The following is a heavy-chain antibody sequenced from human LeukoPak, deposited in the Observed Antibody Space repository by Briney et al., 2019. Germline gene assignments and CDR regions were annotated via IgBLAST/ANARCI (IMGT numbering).Heavy chain of an antibody. J-gene: IGHJ4*02. D-gene: IGHD6-19*01. CDR2: IFGSGGSA. CDR3: GKTTTGYSSGRYPGWPVDY. Sequence: GGSLRLSCAASGFTFNGYAMYWVRQAPGKRLEWVSGIFGSGGSAHYADSVKGRFTISRDNSKNTVYLQMDSLRVEDTAVYYCGKTTTGYSSGRYPGWPVDYWGQGTLVTVSS. V-gene: IGHV3-23*01. CDR1: GFTFNGYA.